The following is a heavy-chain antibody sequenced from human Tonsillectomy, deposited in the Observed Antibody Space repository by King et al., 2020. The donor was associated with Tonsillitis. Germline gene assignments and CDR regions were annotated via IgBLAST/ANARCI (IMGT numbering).Heavy chain of an antibody. D-gene: IGHD2-21*02. Sequence: VQLVESGGGVVQPGRSLRLSCAASGFTFSSYAMHWVRQAPGKGLEWVAVISYDGSNKYYADSVKGRFTISRDNSKKTLYLEMNRLRAEDTAVYYCAREGLAYCGGDCYLSDYWGQGTLVTVSS. CDR1: GFTFSSYA. J-gene: IGHJ4*02. V-gene: IGHV3-30-3*01. CDR3: AREGLAYCGGDCYLSDY. CDR2: ISYDGSNK.